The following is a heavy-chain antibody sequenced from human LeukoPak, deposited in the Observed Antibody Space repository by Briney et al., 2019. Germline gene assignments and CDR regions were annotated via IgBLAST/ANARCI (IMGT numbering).Heavy chain of an antibody. CDR3: VRALTGSEDF. Sequence: GGSLRLSCAASGFTFSTSWMHWVRQAPGKGLVWVSRINADATMTSYVDSVKGRFTISRDNAKNTLYLQMNSLRVEDTAVYYCVRALTGSEDFWGQGALVTVSS. CDR2: INADATMT. V-gene: IGHV3-74*01. CDR1: GFTFSTSW. J-gene: IGHJ4*02. D-gene: IGHD1-20*01.